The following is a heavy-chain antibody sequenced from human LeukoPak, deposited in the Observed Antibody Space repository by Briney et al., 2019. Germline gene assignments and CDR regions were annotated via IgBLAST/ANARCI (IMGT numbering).Heavy chain of an antibody. CDR1: GFTFSSYA. J-gene: IGHJ4*02. V-gene: IGHV3-30-3*01. CDR3: AREWGPDTKYFDY. CDR2: ISYDGSNK. D-gene: IGHD5-18*01. Sequence: PGGSLRLSCAASGFTFSSYAMHWVRQAPGKGLEWVAVISYDGSNKYYADSVKGRFTISRDNSKNTLYLQMNSLRAEDTAVYYCAREWGPDTKYFDYWGQGTLVTVSS.